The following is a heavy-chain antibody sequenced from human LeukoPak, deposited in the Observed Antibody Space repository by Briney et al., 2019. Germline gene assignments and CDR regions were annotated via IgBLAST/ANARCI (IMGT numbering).Heavy chain of an antibody. D-gene: IGHD3-10*01. CDR1: GFTFSSYE. J-gene: IGHJ3*02. CDR2: ISSSGSTI. Sequence: GGSLRLSCAASGFTFSSYEMNWVRQAPGKGLEWVSYISSSGSTIYYADSVKGRFTISRDNAKNSLYLQMNSLRAEDTAVYYCAKDMGANRKLWFGELFHPHGGGAFDIWGQGTMVTVSS. CDR3: AKDMGANRKLWFGELFHPHGGGAFDI. V-gene: IGHV3-48*03.